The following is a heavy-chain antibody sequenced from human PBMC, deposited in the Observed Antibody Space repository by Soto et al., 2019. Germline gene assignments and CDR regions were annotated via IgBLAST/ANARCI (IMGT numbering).Heavy chain of an antibody. V-gene: IGHV1-8*01. CDR3: ARANRFKAAAGTNCQDY. Sequence: ASVQVSCKASGYTFTSYDINWVRQATGQGLEWMGWMNPNSGNTGYAQKFQGRVTMTRNTSISTAYMELSSLRSEDTAVYDCARANRFKAAAGTNCQDYWGQGTLVTVSS. J-gene: IGHJ4*02. D-gene: IGHD6-13*01. CDR1: GYTFTSYD. CDR2: MNPNSGNT.